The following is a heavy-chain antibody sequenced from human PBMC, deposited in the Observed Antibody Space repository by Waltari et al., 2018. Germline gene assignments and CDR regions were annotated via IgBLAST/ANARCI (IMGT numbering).Heavy chain of an antibody. D-gene: IGHD3-10*01. CDR2: INHSGST. J-gene: IGHJ6*02. Sequence: VQLQQWGAGLLKPSETLSLTCAVSGGSFSGYYWSWIRPPPGQGLGCIGEINHSGSTNYNPSLKSRVTISVDTSKNQCSLKLSSVTAADTAVYYCARGRRYYGSGSYYPYYYGMDVWGQGTTVTVSS. CDR1: GGSFSGYY. CDR3: ARGRRYYGSGSYYPYYYGMDV. V-gene: IGHV4-34*01.